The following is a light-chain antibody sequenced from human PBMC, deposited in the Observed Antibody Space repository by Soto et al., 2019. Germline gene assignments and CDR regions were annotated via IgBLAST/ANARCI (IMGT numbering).Light chain of an antibody. J-gene: IGLJ2*01. CDR1: TGAVTSGYY. CDR3: LLYYGGAVV. V-gene: IGLV7-43*01. Sequence: QTVVPQEPSLTVSPGRTVTLTCSSSTGAVTSGYYPNWCQQKPGQAPRALIYSISNKHSWTPARFSGSLLGGKAALTLSGVQPEDEAEYYCLLYYGGAVVFGGGTKLTVL. CDR2: SIS.